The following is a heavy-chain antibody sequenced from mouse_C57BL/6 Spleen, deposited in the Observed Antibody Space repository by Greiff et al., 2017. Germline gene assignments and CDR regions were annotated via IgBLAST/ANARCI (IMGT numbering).Heavy chain of an antibody. CDR3: TRGGCCFDY. V-gene: IGHV1-15*01. CDR1: GYTFTDYE. J-gene: IGHJ2*01. Sequence: VQRVEPGAELVRPGASVTLSCKASGYTFTDYEMHWVKQTPVHGLEWIGAIYPETGGTAYNQKFKGKAILTADKSSSTAYMQLRSLTSEDSAVCYCTRGGCCFDYWGQGTTLTVSS. CDR2: IYPETGGT.